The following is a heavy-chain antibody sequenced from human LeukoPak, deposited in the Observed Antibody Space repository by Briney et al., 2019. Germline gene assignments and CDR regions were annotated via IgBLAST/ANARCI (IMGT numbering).Heavy chain of an antibody. D-gene: IGHD5-18*01. V-gene: IGHV4-59*01. CDR2: MYYTGST. Sequence: SETLSLTCTVSGGSISSSYWSWIRQPPGKGLEWIGYMYYTGSTNYNPSLKSRVTISVDTSKNQFSLRLTSVTAADTAVYYCARGDTAMDQFDYWGQGTLVTVSS. CDR3: ARGDTAMDQFDY. CDR1: GGSISSSY. J-gene: IGHJ4*02.